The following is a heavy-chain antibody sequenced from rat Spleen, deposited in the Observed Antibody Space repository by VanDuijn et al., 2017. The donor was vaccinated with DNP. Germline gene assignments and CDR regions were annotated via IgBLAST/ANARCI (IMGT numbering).Heavy chain of an antibody. D-gene: IGHD1-11*01. V-gene: IGHV5S10*01. CDR2: IIYDGSYT. CDR3: ATRNYDYNYFDC. Sequence: EVRLVESGGGLVQPGNSLKLSCAASGFTFSDYAMAWVRQSPKKGLEWVATIIYDGSYTYYRDSVKGRFTISRDNAKSTLYLQMYSLRSEDTATYYCATRNYDYNYFDCWGQGVMVTVSS. CDR1: GFTFSDYA. J-gene: IGHJ2*01.